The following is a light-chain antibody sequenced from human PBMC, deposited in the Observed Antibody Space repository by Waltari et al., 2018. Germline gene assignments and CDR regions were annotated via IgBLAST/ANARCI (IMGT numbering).Light chain of an antibody. CDR1: QSVSGY. CDR2: DIS. Sequence: EIVLTQSPATLPLSTGERTTLSCRASQSVSGYLAWYQQKPGQAPRLLIYDISKRVTGIPARFSGSGSGTDFTLTISSLEPEDFAVYYCQQRGRWPLTFGGGTKVEIK. CDR3: QQRGRWPLT. V-gene: IGKV3-11*01. J-gene: IGKJ4*01.